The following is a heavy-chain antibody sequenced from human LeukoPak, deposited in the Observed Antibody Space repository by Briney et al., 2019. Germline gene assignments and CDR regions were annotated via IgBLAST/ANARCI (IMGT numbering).Heavy chain of an antibody. D-gene: IGHD3-10*01. J-gene: IGHJ5*02. CDR1: GFTFDDYA. Sequence: GGSLRLSCAASGFTFDDYAMHWVRQAPGKGLEWVSGICWNSCSIGYADSVKGRFTISRDNAKNSLYLQMNSLRAEDTALYYCANGGYYGSGSYSLGQGTLVTVSS. CDR3: ANGGYYGSGSYS. V-gene: IGHV3-9*01. CDR2: ICWNSCSI.